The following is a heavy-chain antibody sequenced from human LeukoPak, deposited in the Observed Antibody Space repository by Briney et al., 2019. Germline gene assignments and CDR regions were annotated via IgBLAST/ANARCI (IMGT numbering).Heavy chain of an antibody. CDR2: IRYDGSNK. V-gene: IGHV3-30*02. CDR1: GFTFSSYG. D-gene: IGHD2-2*01. J-gene: IGHJ3*02. CDR3: AKLCSASCFSPDAFDI. Sequence: PGGSLRLSCAASGFTFSSYGMHWVRQAPGKGLEWVAFIRYDGSNKYYADSVKGRFTISRDNSKNTLYLQMNSLRAEDTAVYYCAKLCSASCFSPDAFDIWGQGTMVTVSS.